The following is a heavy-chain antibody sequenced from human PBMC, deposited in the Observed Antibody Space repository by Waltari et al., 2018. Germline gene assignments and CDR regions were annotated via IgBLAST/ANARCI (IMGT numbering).Heavy chain of an antibody. CDR2: IRYDGSNE. D-gene: IGHD2-2*01. CDR1: GFTFRSYG. J-gene: IGHJ6*03. Sequence: QVKLVESGGGVVQPGGSLRLSCAASGFTFRSYGMHWVRQAPGKGLEGVAFIRYDGSNEYYADSVKGRFTISRDNSKNTLSLQMNSLRAEDTAVYYCAKDGSFVVVPEAMFDYYMDVWGRGTTVTVSS. V-gene: IGHV3-30*02. CDR3: AKDGSFVVVPEAMFDYYMDV.